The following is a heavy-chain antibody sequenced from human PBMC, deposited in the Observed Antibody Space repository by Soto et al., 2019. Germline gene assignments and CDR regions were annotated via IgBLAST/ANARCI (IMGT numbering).Heavy chain of an antibody. CDR1: GYSFTSYW. CDR2: IDPSDSYT. Sequence: GESLKISCKGSGYSFTSYWISWVRQMPGKGLEWMGRIDPSDSYTNYSPSFQGHVTISADKSISTAYLQWSSLKASDTAMYYCARLVTTEDYYYYYGMDVCCQATTVTVS. D-gene: IGHD4-4*01. J-gene: IGHJ6*02. CDR3: ARLVTTEDYYYYYGMDV. V-gene: IGHV5-10-1*01.